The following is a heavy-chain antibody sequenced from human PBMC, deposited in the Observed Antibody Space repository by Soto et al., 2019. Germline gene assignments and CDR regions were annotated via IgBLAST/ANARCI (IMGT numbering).Heavy chain of an antibody. V-gene: IGHV3-23*01. D-gene: IGHD6-19*01. Sequence: EVQLSESGGGLVQPGGSLRLSCAASGFTFSIYTMTWVRQAPGKGLEWVSTIFNNADGTYYADSVKGWFTISRDNSKNTLFLQMNSLRFEDTAMYYCAKGGWLDYFGQGTVVTVSS. CDR3: AKGGWLDY. CDR1: GFTFSIYT. CDR2: IFNNADGT. J-gene: IGHJ4*02.